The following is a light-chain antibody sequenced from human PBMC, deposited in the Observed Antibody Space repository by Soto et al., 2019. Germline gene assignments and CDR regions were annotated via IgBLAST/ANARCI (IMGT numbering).Light chain of an antibody. J-gene: IGKJ1*01. V-gene: IGKV1-5*03. CDR1: QSISSW. CDR3: QQYNSS. CDR2: KAS. Sequence: DIQLTQSPSTLSAFVRDRVTITCRASQSISSWLAWYQHKPGKAPKLLIYKASNLESGVPSRFSGSGSGTEFTLTTSSLQPDDFATYYCQQYNSSFGQGTKVEL.